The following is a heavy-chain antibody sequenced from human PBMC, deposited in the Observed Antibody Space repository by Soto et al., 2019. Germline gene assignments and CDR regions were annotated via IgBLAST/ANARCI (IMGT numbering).Heavy chain of an antibody. CDR1: GASITSHY. Sequence: QVQLQESGPGLVKPSETLSLTCTVSGASITSHYWTWIRQPPGMGLEWLGWIYHSESPRYNPSLKSRVTVSLDTSTNRSSLKLSSVTAADTAIYYCARLRYSYGRYCAMDVWGQGTSVTVSS. D-gene: IGHD5-18*01. CDR3: ARLRYSYGRYCAMDV. CDR2: IYHSESP. J-gene: IGHJ6*02. V-gene: IGHV4-59*08.